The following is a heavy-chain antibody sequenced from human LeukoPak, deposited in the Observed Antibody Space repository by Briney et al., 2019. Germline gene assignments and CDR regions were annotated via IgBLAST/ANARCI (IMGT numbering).Heavy chain of an antibody. CDR2: IYYSGST. CDR1: GGSISSSSYY. CDR3: ARDSPYSTSGAFDI. J-gene: IGHJ3*02. D-gene: IGHD6-6*01. V-gene: IGHV4-39*07. Sequence: SETLSLTCTVSGGSISSSSYYWGWIRQPPGKGLEWIGSIYYSGSTYYNPSLKSRVTISLDASKNQFSLKLSSVTAADTAVYYCARDSPYSTSGAFDIWGQGTMVTVSS.